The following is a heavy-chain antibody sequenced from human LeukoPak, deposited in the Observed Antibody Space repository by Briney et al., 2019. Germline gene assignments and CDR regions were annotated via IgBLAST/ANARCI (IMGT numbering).Heavy chain of an antibody. Sequence: PGGSLRLSCAVSGFTFSIYWMTWVRQAPGKGLEWVANIKQDGSEKYYVDSVKGRFTISRDNAKNSLFLQMNSLRAEDTAVYYCARDQRWRFNFDYWGQGTLVTVSS. V-gene: IGHV3-7*01. D-gene: IGHD2-15*01. J-gene: IGHJ4*02. CDR2: IKQDGSEK. CDR3: ARDQRWRFNFDY. CDR1: GFTFSIYW.